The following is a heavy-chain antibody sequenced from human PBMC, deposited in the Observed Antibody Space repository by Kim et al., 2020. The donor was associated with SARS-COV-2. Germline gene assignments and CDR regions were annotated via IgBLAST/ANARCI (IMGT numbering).Heavy chain of an antibody. CDR1: GLTFSDSP. V-gene: IGHV3-73*01. CDR3: TSITVKTLAFCDA. CDR2: IRSKVYSYAT. J-gene: IGHJ3*01. D-gene: IGHD3-3*02. Sequence: GGSLTLSCAASGLTFSDSPMHLVRQASGKGLEWVGRIRSKVYSYATSYAASVKGRFTISRDDSVSTAYLQMNSRKTEDTAVYYFTSITVKTLAFCDA.